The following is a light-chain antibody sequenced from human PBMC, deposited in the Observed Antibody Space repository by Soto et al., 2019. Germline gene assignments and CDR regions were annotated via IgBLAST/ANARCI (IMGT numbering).Light chain of an antibody. J-gene: IGKJ2*01. CDR3: QQYTNYSYT. CDR2: DAS. Sequence: DIEMTQSPSTLSASVGDRVTITCRGSQSISRLLAWYQQKPGKAPKLLIHDASSLESGVPSRFSGSRSGSEFTLNISGLQPDDFATYYCQQYTNYSYTFGQGTKVEIK. V-gene: IGKV1-5*01. CDR1: QSISRL.